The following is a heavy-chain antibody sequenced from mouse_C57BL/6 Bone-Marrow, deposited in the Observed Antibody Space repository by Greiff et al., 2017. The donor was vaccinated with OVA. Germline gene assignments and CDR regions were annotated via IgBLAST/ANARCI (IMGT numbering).Heavy chain of an antibody. Sequence: VQLQESGAELVRPGASVKLSCKASGYTFTDYYINWVKQRPGQGLEWIARIYPGSGNTYYNEKFKGKATLTAEKSSSTAYMQLSSLTSEDSAVYFCARRLTWKEDYFDYWGQGTTLTVSS. CDR3: ARRLTWKEDYFDY. CDR2: IYPGSGNT. D-gene: IGHD4-1*01. J-gene: IGHJ2*01. V-gene: IGHV1-76*01. CDR1: GYTFTDYY.